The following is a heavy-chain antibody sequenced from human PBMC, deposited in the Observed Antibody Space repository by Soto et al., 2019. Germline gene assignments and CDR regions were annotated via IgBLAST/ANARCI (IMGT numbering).Heavy chain of an antibody. Sequence: SETLSLTCTVSGGPISSYYWSWIRQPPGKGLEWIGYIYYTVSTNSNPSLKSRVTISVDTSKNQFSLKLSSVTAADTAVYYCAREVSGWYGLFNYWGLGTLVTVSS. CDR3: AREVSGWYGLFNY. V-gene: IGHV4-59*01. J-gene: IGHJ4*02. D-gene: IGHD6-19*01. CDR1: GGPISSYY. CDR2: IYYTVST.